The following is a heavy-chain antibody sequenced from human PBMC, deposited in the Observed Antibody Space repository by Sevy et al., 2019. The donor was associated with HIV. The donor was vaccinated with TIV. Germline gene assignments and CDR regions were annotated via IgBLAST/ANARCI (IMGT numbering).Heavy chain of an antibody. CDR3: ARAQQVTMLVVIGGLYFDF. CDR1: GFTFSSYW. D-gene: IGHD3-22*01. CDR2: IKQDMSEK. J-gene: IGHJ4*02. Sequence: LSLTCAESGFTFSSYWMTWVRQAPGKGLEWVANIKQDMSEKYYADSVKGRFTISRDNARNSLYLQMESLRAEDTAVYYCARAQQVTMLVVIGGLYFDFWGQGTLVTVSS. V-gene: IGHV3-7*01.